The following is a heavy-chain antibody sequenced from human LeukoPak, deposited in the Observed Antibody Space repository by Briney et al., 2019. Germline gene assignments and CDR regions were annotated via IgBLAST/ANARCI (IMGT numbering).Heavy chain of an antibody. CDR2: ISYTGNT. J-gene: IGHJ3*02. V-gene: IGHV4-39*01. Sequence: PSETLSLTCTVSGGSISSSTYYWGWIRQSPGKGLEWIGSISYTGNTYYNPSLKSRVTISVDTSKSQFSLRLSSVTAADTAVYYCASLSYYYGSGSYAPDAFDIWGQGTMVTVSA. D-gene: IGHD3-10*01. CDR1: GGSISSSTYY. CDR3: ASLSYYYGSGSYAPDAFDI.